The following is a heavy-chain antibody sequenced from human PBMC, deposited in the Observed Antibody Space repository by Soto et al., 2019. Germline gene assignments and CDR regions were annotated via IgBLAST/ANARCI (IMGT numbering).Heavy chain of an antibody. V-gene: IGHV4-30-4*01. CDR3: ARDGPLRFMEWSRNYYDGMDV. J-gene: IGHJ6*02. CDR2: IYYSGST. Sequence: SETLSLTCTVSGGSISIGDYYWSWLRQPPGKGLEWIGYIYYSGSTYYNPSLKSRVTISVDTSKNQFSLKVSSVTAADTAVYYCARDGPLRFMEWSRNYYDGMDVWGQGTTVTVSS. CDR1: GGSISIGDYY. D-gene: IGHD3-3*01.